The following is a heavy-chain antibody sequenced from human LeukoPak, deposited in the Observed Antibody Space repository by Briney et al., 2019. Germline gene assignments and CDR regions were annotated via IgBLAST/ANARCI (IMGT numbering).Heavy chain of an antibody. CDR2: ISDNGGET. CDR3: ATDRERDPSVYYLV. D-gene: IGHD3-22*01. V-gene: IGHV3-23*01. CDR1: GFTFSSYA. J-gene: IGHJ4*01. Sequence: PGTSLRLSCAASGFTFSSYAMSWVRQAPGKGLEWVSTISDNGGETYYADSVKGRFTISRDNSKNTLFLQMNSLRAEDSAVYYCATDRERDPSVYYLVGGQGTLITVSS.